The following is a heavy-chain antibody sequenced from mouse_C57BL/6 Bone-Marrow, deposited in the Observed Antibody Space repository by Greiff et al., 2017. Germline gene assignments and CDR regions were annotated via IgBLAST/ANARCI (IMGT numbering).Heavy chain of an antibody. CDR1: GFTFSAYG. Sequence: EVTLVVSGGGLVKPGGSLKLSCAASGFTFSAYGMRWVRQAPESGLEWVAYISSGSSTIYYADTVKGRFTISRDNAKNTLFLQMTSLRSEDTAMYYCASTPWFAYWGQGTLVTVSA. CDR3: ASTPWFAY. J-gene: IGHJ3*01. CDR2: ISSGSSTI. V-gene: IGHV5-17*01.